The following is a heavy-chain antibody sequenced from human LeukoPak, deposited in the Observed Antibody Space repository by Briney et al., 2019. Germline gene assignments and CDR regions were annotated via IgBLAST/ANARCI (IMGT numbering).Heavy chain of an antibody. CDR3: AIRGATGGAFDI. V-gene: IGHV3-48*03. J-gene: IGHJ3*02. CDR2: ISSSGSTI. CDR1: GFTFRSYG. D-gene: IGHD1-26*01. Sequence: GGSLTLSCAASGFTFRSYGMNWVRQAPGKGLEWVSYISSSGSTIYYADSVKGRFTISRDNAKNSLYLQMNSLRAEDTAVYYCAIRGATGGAFDIWGQGTMVTVSS.